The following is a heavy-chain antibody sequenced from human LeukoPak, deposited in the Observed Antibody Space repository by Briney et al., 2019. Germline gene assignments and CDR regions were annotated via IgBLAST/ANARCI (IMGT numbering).Heavy chain of an antibody. D-gene: IGHD6-19*01. CDR3: ARDRGSGWPYYYYYGMDV. V-gene: IGHV3-48*04. J-gene: IGHJ6*02. CDR2: ISSSSTI. CDR1: GFTFSSYS. Sequence: GGSLRLSCAASGFTFSSYSMNWVRQAPGKGLEWVSYISSSSTIYYADSVKGRFTISRDNAKNSLYLQMNSLRAEDTAVYYCARDRGSGWPYYYYYGMDVWGQGTTVTVSS.